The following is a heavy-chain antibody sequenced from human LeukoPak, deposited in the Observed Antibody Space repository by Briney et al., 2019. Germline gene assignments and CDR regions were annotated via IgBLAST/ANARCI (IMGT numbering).Heavy chain of an antibody. V-gene: IGHV3-23*01. D-gene: IGHD2-2*03. Sequence: GGSLRLSCAASGFTFSSYAMSWVRQAPGKGLEWVSGISGSGGSTYYADSVKGRFTISRDNAKNSLYLQMNSLRAEDTAVYYCARIPWIVDYWGQGTLVTVSS. CDR3: ARIPWIVDY. J-gene: IGHJ4*02. CDR2: ISGSGGST. CDR1: GFTFSSYA.